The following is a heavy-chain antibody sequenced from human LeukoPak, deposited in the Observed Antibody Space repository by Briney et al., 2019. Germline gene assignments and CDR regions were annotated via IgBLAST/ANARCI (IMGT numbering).Heavy chain of an antibody. CDR2: IYYSGST. J-gene: IGHJ6*02. D-gene: IGHD3-10*01. CDR3: ASGAVTMVRGVINYYYYGMDV. CDR1: GGSISSSSYY. Sequence: KPSETLSLTCTVSGGSISSSSYYWGWIRQPPGKGLEWIGRIYYSGSTYYNPSLKSRVTISVDTSKNQFSLKLSSVTAADTAVYYCASGAVTMVRGVINYYYYGMDVWGQGTTVTVSS. V-gene: IGHV4-39*01.